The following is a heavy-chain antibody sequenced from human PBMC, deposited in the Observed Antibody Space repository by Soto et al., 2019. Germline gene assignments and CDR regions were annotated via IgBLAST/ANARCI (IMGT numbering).Heavy chain of an antibody. CDR3: AKVARDDILTGYYVY. J-gene: IGHJ4*02. CDR2: IYYSGGT. V-gene: IGHV4-39*01. CDR1: GGSISSSSYF. D-gene: IGHD3-9*01. Sequence: PSETLSLTCTVSGGSISSSSYFWGWIRQPPGKGLEWIGSIYYSGGTYYNPSLKSRVTISVDTSKNQFSLKLSSVTAADTAVYYCAKVARDDILTGYYVYWGQGTLVTV.